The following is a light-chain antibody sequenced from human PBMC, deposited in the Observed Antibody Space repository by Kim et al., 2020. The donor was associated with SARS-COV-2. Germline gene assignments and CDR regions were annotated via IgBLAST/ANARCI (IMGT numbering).Light chain of an antibody. J-gene: IGLJ3*02. Sequence: GQSITISCTGSSSDVGDYNYVSWHQQHPGKAPKFMIYDVSKRPSGVSNRFSGSKSGNTASLTISGLQAADEADYYCSSYTSRNTWVFGGGTKLTVL. V-gene: IGLV2-14*04. CDR2: DVS. CDR3: SSYTSRNTWV. CDR1: SSDVGDYNY.